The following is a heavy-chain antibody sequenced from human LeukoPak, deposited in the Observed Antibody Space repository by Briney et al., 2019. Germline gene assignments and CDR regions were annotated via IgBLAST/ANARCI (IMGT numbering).Heavy chain of an antibody. D-gene: IGHD3-10*01. CDR1: GYILTELS. CDR2: FDPQYGEG. Sequence: ASVTVSCKVSGYILTELSIHWVRQAPGKGLEWMGGFDPQYGEGVYAQKFLGRVTMTEDTSTDTAYMELRSLSSDYTAVYYCATGAYTSGSFYFGDIFNWGQGTLVTVSS. V-gene: IGHV1-24*01. J-gene: IGHJ4*02. CDR3: ATGAYTSGSFYFGDIFN.